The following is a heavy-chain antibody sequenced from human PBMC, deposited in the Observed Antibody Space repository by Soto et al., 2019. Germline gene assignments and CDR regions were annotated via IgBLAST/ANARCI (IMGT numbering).Heavy chain of an antibody. Sequence: PVGSLRLSCAASGFTFSSYAMHWVRQAPGKGLEWVAVISYDGSNKYYADSVKGRFTISRDNSKNTLYLQMNSLRAEDTAVYYCARDPYSSGSYFDYWGQGTLVTVSS. J-gene: IGHJ4*02. CDR2: ISYDGSNK. D-gene: IGHD6-19*01. CDR1: GFTFSSYA. V-gene: IGHV3-30-3*01. CDR3: ARDPYSSGSYFDY.